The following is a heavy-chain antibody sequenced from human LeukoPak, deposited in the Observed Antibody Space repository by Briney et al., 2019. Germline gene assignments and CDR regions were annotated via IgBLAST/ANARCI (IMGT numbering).Heavy chain of an antibody. J-gene: IGHJ4*02. Sequence: AGGSLRLSCAASGFTFSSYSMNWVRQAPGKGLEWVSYISSSSSTIYYADSVKGRFTISRDNAKNSLYLQMNSLRAEDTAVYSCTRSSNFGGWYADYWGQGTLVTVSS. D-gene: IGHD6-19*01. CDR1: GFTFSSYS. CDR3: TRSSNFGGWYADY. V-gene: IGHV3-48*01. CDR2: ISSSSSTI.